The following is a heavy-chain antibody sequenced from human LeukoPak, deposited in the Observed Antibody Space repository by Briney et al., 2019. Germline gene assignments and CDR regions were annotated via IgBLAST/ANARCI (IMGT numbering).Heavy chain of an antibody. V-gene: IGHV3-53*01. CDR1: GFTVSSNY. Sequence: GGSLRLSCAAPGFTVSSNYMSWVRQAPGKGLEWVSVIYSGGSTYYADSVKGRFTISRDNSKNTLYLQMNSLRAEDTAVYYCARVSGRGSSSWYVPYYYGMDVWGQGTTVTVSS. J-gene: IGHJ6*02. D-gene: IGHD6-13*01. CDR3: ARVSGRGSSSWYVPYYYGMDV. CDR2: IYSGGST.